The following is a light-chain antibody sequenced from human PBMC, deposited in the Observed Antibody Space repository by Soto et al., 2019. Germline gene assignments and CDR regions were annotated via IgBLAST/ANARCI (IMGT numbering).Light chain of an antibody. V-gene: IGLV2-8*02. CDR2: DVN. J-gene: IGLJ1*01. CDR1: ASNIGGYTF. Sequence: QSALTQPPSASRSPGQSVAISCTGTASNIGGYTFVSRYQQHPGKAPKLLIYDVNKRPSGVPDRFSGSKSGNTASLTVSGLQAEDEADYYCSAHGGTNPYVFGTGTKVTVL. CDR3: SAHGGTNPYV.